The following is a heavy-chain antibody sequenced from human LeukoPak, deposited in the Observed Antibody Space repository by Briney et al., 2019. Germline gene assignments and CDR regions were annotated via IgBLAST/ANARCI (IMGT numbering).Heavy chain of an antibody. V-gene: IGHV3-48*01. CDR2: ISSSSSTI. J-gene: IGHJ4*02. CDR1: GFTFSSYS. D-gene: IGHD3-22*01. CDR3: ARVLHRRNYDSSVYYGY. Sequence: GGSLRLSCAASGFTFSSYSMNWVRQAPGKGLEWVSYISSSSSTIYYADSVKGRFTISRDNAKNSLYLQMNSLRAEDTAVYYCARVLHRRNYDSSVYYGYWGQGTLVTVSS.